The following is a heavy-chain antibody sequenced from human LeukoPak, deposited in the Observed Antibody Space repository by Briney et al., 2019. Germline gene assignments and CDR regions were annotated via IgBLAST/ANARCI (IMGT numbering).Heavy chain of an antibody. CDR2: ISYDGSNK. CDR1: GFTFSSYG. D-gene: IGHD6-13*01. V-gene: IGHV3-30*18. CDR3: AKSVRLAAAGTSPLDYFDY. J-gene: IGHJ4*02. Sequence: GGSLRLSCAASGFTFSSYGMHWVRQAPGKGLEWVAVISYDGSNKYYADSVKGRFTISRDNSKNTLYLQMNSLRAEDTAVNYCAKSVRLAAAGTSPLDYFDYWGQGTLVTVSS.